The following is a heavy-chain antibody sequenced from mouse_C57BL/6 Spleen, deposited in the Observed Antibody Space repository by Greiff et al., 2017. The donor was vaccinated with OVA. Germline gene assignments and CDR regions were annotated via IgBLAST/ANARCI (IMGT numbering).Heavy chain of an antibody. CDR3: ARDDYGQGYAMVY. J-gene: IGHJ4*01. CDR2: ISSGSSTI. CDR1: GFTFSDYG. Sequence: EVKLVESGGGLVKPGGSLKLSCAASGFTFSDYGMHWVRQAPEKGLEWVAYISSGSSTIYYADTVKGRFTISRDTAKNTLCLQMTSLRSEDTAMCYCARDDYGQGYAMVYGGQGTSVTVSS. D-gene: IGHD2-4*01. V-gene: IGHV5-17*01.